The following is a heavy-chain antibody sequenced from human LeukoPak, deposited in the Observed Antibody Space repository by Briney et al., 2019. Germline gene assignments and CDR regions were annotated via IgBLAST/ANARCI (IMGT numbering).Heavy chain of an antibody. V-gene: IGHV3-66*02. D-gene: IGHD3-22*01. J-gene: IGHJ4*02. CDR2: IYSGGST. Sequence: GGSLRLSCAASGFTVSSNYMSWVRQAPGKGLEWVSVIYSGGSTYYADSVKGRFTISRDNSKNTLYLQMNSLRAEDTTVYYCARDSKGGDSSGYYPIDYWGQGTLVTVSS. CDR3: ARDSKGGDSSGYYPIDY. CDR1: GFTVSSNY.